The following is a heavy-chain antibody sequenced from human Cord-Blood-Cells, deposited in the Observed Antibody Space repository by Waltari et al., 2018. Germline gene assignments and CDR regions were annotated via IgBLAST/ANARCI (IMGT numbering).Heavy chain of an antibody. D-gene: IGHD5-12*01. CDR3: ARDRSGYDGGMP. CDR2: IYSGGST. J-gene: IGHJ4*02. Sequence: EVQLVESGGGLIQPGGSLRLSCAASGFTVSSNYMSWVRQAPGKGLEWGSVIYSGGSTYYADSGKCRFTISRDNSKNTLYLQMNSLRAEDTAVYYCARDRSGYDGGMPWGQGTLVTVSS. V-gene: IGHV3-53*01. CDR1: GFTVSSNY.